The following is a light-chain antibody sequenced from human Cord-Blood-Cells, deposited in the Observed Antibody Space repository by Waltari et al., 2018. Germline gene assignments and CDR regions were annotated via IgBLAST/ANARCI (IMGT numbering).Light chain of an antibody. CDR1: SRDVAGYNY. CDR2: EVS. CDR3: SSYTSSSTRV. J-gene: IGLJ2*01. Sequence: QSALTQPAAVPGSPGQSITIPCTGTSRDVAGYNYVSWYQQHPGKAPKLMIYEVSNRPSGVSNRFSGSKSGNTASLTISGLQAEDEADYYCSSYTSSSTRVFGGGTKLTVL. V-gene: IGLV2-14*01.